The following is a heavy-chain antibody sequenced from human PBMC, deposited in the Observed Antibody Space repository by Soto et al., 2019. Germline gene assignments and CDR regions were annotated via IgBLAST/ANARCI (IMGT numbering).Heavy chain of an antibody. D-gene: IGHD3-22*01. CDR1: GYALTELS. J-gene: IGHJ5*02. V-gene: IGHV1-24*01. CDR3: ATDNYYDNSGYSWFDP. Sequence: ASVKVSCKVSGYALTELSMHWVRQAPGKGLEWVGSFDPEDGETFYAQNFQGRVTMTEDASTDTVYMELSSLRSEDTAVYYCATDNYYDNSGYSWFDPWGQGTQVTVSS. CDR2: FDPEDGET.